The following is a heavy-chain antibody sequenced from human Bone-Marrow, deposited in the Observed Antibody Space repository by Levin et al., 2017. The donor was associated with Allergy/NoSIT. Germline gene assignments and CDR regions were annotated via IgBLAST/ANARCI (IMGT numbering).Heavy chain of an antibody. Sequence: LSLTCAASGFTFSSYGMHWVRQAPGKGLEWVAVIWYDGSNKYYADSVKGRFTISRDNSKNTLYLQMNSLRAEDTAVYYCARASSIAARRLYYYGMDVWGQGTTVTVSS. CDR3: ARASSIAARRLYYYGMDV. J-gene: IGHJ6*02. V-gene: IGHV3-33*01. CDR2: IWYDGSNK. CDR1: GFTFSSYG. D-gene: IGHD6-6*01.